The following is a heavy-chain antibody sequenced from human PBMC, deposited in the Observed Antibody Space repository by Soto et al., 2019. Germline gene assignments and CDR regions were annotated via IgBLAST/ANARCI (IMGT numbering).Heavy chain of an antibody. V-gene: IGHV4-38-2*01. CDR3: ARSPGYFTISSLDP. D-gene: IGHD2-8*01. J-gene: IGHJ5*02. Sequence: SETLSLTCAVSGYSISSDYYWGWIRQAPGRGLEWIGNMYHSGSTYKNPSLISRVTISMDTSKHQFSLKLISVTAADTAVYYCARSPGYFTISSLDPWGQGTLVTVSS. CDR2: MYHSGST. CDR1: GYSISSDYY.